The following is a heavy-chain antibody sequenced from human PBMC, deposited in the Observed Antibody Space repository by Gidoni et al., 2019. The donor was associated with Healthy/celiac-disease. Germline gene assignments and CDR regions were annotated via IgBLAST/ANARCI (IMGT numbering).Heavy chain of an antibody. D-gene: IGHD2-2*01. CDR1: GGAFSGYY. V-gene: IGHV4-34*01. J-gene: IGHJ5*02. Sequence: QVQLQQWGAGLLKPSETLSLTCAVYGGAFSGYYWSWIRQPPGKGLEWIGEINHSGSTNYNPSLKSRVTISVDTSKNQFSLKLSSVTAADTAVYYCARGGGIPAALNWFDPWGQGTLVTVSS. CDR3: ARGGGIPAALNWFDP. CDR2: INHSGST.